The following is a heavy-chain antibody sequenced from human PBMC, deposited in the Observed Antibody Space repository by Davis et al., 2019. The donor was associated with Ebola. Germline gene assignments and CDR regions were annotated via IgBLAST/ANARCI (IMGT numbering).Heavy chain of an antibody. CDR3: TGSGGSNDY. D-gene: IGHD1-26*01. CDR1: GFTFDDYA. CDR2: ISWNSGSI. Sequence: SLKIPCAASGFTFDDYAMHWVRQAPGKGLEWVSGISWNSGSIGYADSVKGRFTISRDDSKNTAYLQMNSLKTGDTAVYYCTGSGGSNDYWGQGTLVTVSS. V-gene: IGHV3-9*01. J-gene: IGHJ4*02.